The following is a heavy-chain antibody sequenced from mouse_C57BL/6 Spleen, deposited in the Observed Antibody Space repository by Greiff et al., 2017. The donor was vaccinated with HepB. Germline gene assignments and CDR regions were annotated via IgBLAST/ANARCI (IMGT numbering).Heavy chain of an antibody. Sequence: EVQLQQSGPELVKPGASVKISCKASGYTFTDYYMNWVKQSHGKSLEWIGDINPNNGGTSYNQKFKGKATLTVDKSSSTAYMELRSLTSEDSAVYYCARRILLRDAMDYWGQGTSVTVSS. CDR1: GYTFTDYY. D-gene: IGHD1-1*01. V-gene: IGHV1-26*01. CDR2: INPNNGGT. CDR3: ARRILLRDAMDY. J-gene: IGHJ4*01.